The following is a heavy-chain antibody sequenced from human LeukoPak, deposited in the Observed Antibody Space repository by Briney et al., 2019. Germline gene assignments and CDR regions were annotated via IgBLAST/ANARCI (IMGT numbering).Heavy chain of an antibody. CDR3: ARDWVYKIDY. CDR1: GFTFSSYV. J-gene: IGHJ4*02. CDR2: ISHDGII. D-gene: IGHD5-24*01. V-gene: IGHV3-74*01. Sequence: PGGSLRLSCETAGFTFSSYVMHWVRRTQGQGLVWVSRISHDGIISYADSVKGRFTISRDNAKNTLILQMNSLRVEDTAVYYCARDWVYKIDYWGRGTLVTVSS.